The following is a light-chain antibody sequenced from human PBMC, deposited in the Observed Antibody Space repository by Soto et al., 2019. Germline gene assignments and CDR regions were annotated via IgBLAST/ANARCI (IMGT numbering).Light chain of an antibody. V-gene: IGLV2-8*01. J-gene: IGLJ1*01. CDR2: EVN. CDR3: SSYAGSSNV. CDR1: SSDVGGYNY. Sequence: QSLLTQPASASGSPGQSVAISCTGTSSDVGGYNYVSWYQQHPGKAPKLMIYEVNKRPSGVPDRFSGSKSGNTASLTVSGLQAEDEADYYCSSYAGSSNVFGTGTKVNVL.